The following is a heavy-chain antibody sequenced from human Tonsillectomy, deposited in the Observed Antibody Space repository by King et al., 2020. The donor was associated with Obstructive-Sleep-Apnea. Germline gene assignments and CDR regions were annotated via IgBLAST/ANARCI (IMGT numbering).Heavy chain of an antibody. CDR2: IFHTGKT. V-gene: IGHV4-38-2*02. J-gene: IGHJ5*02. CDR3: AKDYGDLTGLDP. Sequence: HVQLQESGPGLVKPSETLSLTCAVSGYSISTGYYWGWIRQPPGKGLEWIGSIFHTGKTYYNPSLKSRVTISVDTSRNQFSLKLSSVTAADTAVYYCAKDYGDLTGLDPWGQGTLVTVSS. D-gene: IGHD4-17*01. CDR1: GYSISTGYY.